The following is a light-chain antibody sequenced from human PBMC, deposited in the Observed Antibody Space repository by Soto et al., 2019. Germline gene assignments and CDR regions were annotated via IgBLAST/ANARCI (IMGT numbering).Light chain of an antibody. Sequence: EIVLTQFPATLSLSPGERAALSCRASLGVSRFLAWCQQKPGQAPRLLIYDASNRATGIPARFSGSGSGTDFTLAINSLEPEDFAVYYCQQRSSWPLTFGGGTKVEIK. CDR1: LGVSRF. J-gene: IGKJ4*01. V-gene: IGKV3-11*01. CDR3: QQRSSWPLT. CDR2: DAS.